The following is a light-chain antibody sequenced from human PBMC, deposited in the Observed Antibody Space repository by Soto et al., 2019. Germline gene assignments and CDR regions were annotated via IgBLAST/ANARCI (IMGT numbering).Light chain of an antibody. CDR1: QDIAAY. V-gene: IGKV1D-12*01. CDR3: QQAYSYPIT. J-gene: IGKJ5*01. CDR2: AAS. Sequence: DTQETQSPSSVSASVGDRVTITSRASQDIAAYLAWYQHKPGRAPELLIHAASSLQSGVPSRFSGSGSGTDFTLTINSLQPEDFATYYCQQAYSYPITFGQGTRLET.